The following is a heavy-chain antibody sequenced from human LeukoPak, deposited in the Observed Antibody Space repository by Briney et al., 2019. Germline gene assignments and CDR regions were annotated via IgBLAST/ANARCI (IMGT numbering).Heavy chain of an antibody. J-gene: IGHJ4*02. CDR3: ARAAPYSGDDYSDY. Sequence: GGSLRLSCAASGFTVSTNSVNWVRQAPGKGLEWISVIYSGGSTYYADSVKGRFSISRDNSKNTLYLQMNSLRAEDTAVYYCARAAPYSGDDYSDYWGQGTLVTVSS. CDR2: IYSGGST. V-gene: IGHV3-53*01. CDR1: GFTVSTNS. D-gene: IGHD5-12*01.